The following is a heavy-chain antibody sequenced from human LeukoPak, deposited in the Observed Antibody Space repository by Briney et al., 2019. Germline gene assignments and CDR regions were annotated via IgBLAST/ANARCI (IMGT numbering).Heavy chain of an antibody. CDR1: GGSFSGYY. J-gene: IGHJ6*02. Sequence: PSETLSLTCAVYGGSFSGYYWSWIRQPPGKGLEWIGEINHSGSTNYNSSLKSRVTISVDTSKNQFSLKLSSVTAADTAVYYCARRPTTIFGVVITYYYYYGMDVWGQGTTVTVSS. V-gene: IGHV4-34*01. CDR3: ARRPTTIFGVVITYYYYYGMDV. D-gene: IGHD3-3*01. CDR2: INHSGST.